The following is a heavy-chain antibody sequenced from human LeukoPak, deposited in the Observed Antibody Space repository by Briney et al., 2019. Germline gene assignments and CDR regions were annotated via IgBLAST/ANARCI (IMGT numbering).Heavy chain of an antibody. CDR2: INHSGST. J-gene: IGHJ4*02. CDR3: ARGQATVTRN. V-gene: IGHV4-34*01. CDR1: GGSFSGYY. D-gene: IGHD4-11*01. Sequence: SETLSLTCAVYGGSFSGYYWSWIRQPPGKGLEWIGEINHSGSTNYNPSLKSRVTISVDTSKNQFSLKLSSVTAADTAVYHCARGQATVTRNWGQGTLVTVSS.